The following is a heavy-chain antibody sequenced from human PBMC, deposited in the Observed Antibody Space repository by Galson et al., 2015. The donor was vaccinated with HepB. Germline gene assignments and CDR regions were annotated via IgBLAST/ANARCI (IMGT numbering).Heavy chain of an antibody. V-gene: IGHV1-69*13. D-gene: IGHD3-22*01. CDR3: ALIDDSSGYLAYFDY. Sequence: SVKVSCKASGGTFSSYAISWVRQAPGQGLEWMGGIIPIFGTANYAQKFQGRVTITADESTSTAYMELSSLRSEDTAVYYCALIDDSSGYLAYFDYWGQGTLVTVSS. CDR2: IIPIFGTA. J-gene: IGHJ4*02. CDR1: GGTFSSYA.